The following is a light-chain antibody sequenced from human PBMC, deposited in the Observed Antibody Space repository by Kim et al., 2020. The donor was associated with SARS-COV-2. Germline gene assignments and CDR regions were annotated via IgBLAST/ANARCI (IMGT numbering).Light chain of an antibody. CDR3: QQRRTWPLT. Sequence: PGASTPRSCRASQSIGNWITWYQQKSGQAPRLLIYDASNRATGIPARFSGSGSGTDFTLTISSLEPEDFAVYYCQQRRTWPLTFGGGTKVDIK. CDR1: QSIGNW. J-gene: IGKJ4*01. V-gene: IGKV3-11*01. CDR2: DAS.